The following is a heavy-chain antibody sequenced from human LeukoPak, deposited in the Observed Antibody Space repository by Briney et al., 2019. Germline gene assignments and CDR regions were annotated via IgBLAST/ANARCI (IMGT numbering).Heavy chain of an antibody. J-gene: IGHJ6*03. CDR2: ISSSSSTI. D-gene: IGHD2-2*01. CDR3: ARAYCSSTSCTQFYYYYYMDV. Sequence: GGSLRLSCAASGFTFSSYSMNWVRQAPGKGLEWVSYISSSSSTIYYADSVKGRFTISRDNAKNSLYLQMNSLRAEDTAVYYCARAYCSSTSCTQFYYYYYMDVWGKGTTVTVSS. CDR1: GFTFSSYS. V-gene: IGHV3-48*01.